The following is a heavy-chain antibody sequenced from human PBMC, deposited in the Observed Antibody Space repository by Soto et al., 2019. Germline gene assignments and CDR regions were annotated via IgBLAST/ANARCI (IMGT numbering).Heavy chain of an antibody. J-gene: IGHJ5*02. D-gene: IGHD2-8*01. Sequence: GGSLRLSCAASGFTFSNYGMHWVRQTPGKGLEWVAVISYDGSHQFYTDSVKGRLTISRDNSKNTLYLQMNSLKTEDTAMYYCAKDPKCCTIGSHFLDNWFDPWGQGTLVTVSS. CDR1: GFTFSNYG. CDR2: ISYDGSHQ. CDR3: AKDPKCCTIGSHFLDNWFDP. V-gene: IGHV3-30*18.